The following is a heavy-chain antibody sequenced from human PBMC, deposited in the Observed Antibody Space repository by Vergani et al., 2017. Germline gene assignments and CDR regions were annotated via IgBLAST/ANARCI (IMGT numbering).Heavy chain of an antibody. CDR1: GFTFSSYA. CDR3: AKIQVGQYYFDY. J-gene: IGHJ4*02. V-gene: IGHV3-23*01. CDR2: ISGSGGST. Sequence: EVQLLESGEGLVQPGGSLRLSCAASGFTFSSYAMSWVRQAPGKGLEWVSAISGSGGSTYYADSVKGRFTISRDNSKNTLYLQMNSLRAEDTAVYYCAKIQVGQYYFDYWGQGTLVTVSS. D-gene: IGHD2-2*01.